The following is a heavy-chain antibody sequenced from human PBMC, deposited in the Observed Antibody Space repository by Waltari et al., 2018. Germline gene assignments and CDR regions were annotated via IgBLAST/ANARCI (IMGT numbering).Heavy chain of an antibody. CDR3: AASSSWYRVLFDY. V-gene: IGHV4-39*01. CDR1: GGSISSSSYY. D-gene: IGHD6-13*01. J-gene: IGHJ4*02. CDR2: IYYSRST. Sequence: QLQLQESGPGLVKPSETLSLTCTVSGGSISSSSYYWGWIRQPPGKGLEWIGSIYYSRSTYYNPSLKSRVTISVDTSKNQFSLKLSSVTAADTAVYYCAASSSWYRVLFDYWGQGTLVTVSS.